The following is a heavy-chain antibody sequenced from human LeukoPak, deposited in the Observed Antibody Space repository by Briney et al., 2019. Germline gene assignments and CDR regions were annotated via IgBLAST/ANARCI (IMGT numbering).Heavy chain of an antibody. CDR3: ARDLRQLARDRFDP. CDR2: IIPIFGTA. CDR1: GGTFSSYA. D-gene: IGHD6-6*01. J-gene: IGHJ5*02. Sequence: GASVKVSCKASGGTFSSYAISWVRQAPGQGLEWMGGIIPIFGTANYAQKFQGRVTITTDESTSTAYMELSSLRSEDTAVYYCARDLRQLARDRFDPWGQGTLVTVSS. V-gene: IGHV1-69*05.